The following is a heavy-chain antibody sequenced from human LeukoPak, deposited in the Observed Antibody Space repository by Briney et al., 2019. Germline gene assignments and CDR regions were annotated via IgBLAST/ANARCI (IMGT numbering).Heavy chain of an antibody. J-gene: IGHJ6*02. CDR3: ARVNGDYNYYYGMDV. V-gene: IGHV1-69*13. CDR1: GGTFSSYA. CDR2: IIPIFGTA. D-gene: IGHD4-17*01. Sequence: ASVKVSSKASGGTFSSYAISWVRQAPGQGLEWMGGIIPIFGTANYAQKFQGRVTITADESTSTAYMELSSLRSEDTAVYYCARVNGDYNYYYGMDVWGQGTTVTVSS.